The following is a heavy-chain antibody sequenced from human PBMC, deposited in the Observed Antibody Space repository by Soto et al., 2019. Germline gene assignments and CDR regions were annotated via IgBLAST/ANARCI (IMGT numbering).Heavy chain of an antibody. J-gene: IGHJ5*01. CDR2: ISYDGSNK. CDR1: GFTFSSYG. Sequence: GGSLRLSCAASGFTFSSYGMHWVRQAPGKGLEWVAVISYDGSNKYYADSVKGRFTISRDNSRNTLYLQMNSLRAEDTAVYYCAKDRLVLMVYALGPGFDPWGQGTMVTVSS. CDR3: AKDRLVLMVYALGPGFDP. V-gene: IGHV3-30*18. D-gene: IGHD2-8*01.